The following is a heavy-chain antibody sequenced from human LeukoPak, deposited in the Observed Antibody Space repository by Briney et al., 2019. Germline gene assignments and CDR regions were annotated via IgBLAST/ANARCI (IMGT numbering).Heavy chain of an antibody. V-gene: IGHV3-74*01. CDR1: GFTFKNSW. CDR3: ARGGWYLYDALHI. D-gene: IGHD6-19*01. Sequence: GGSLRLSCVASGFTFKNSWMHWVRQAPGKGLVWVSRMDADGSNTHYVDSVKGRFTISRDNAKDTLYLQMNSLRVEDTAVYYCARGGWYLYDALHIWGQGTLVTVSS. J-gene: IGHJ3*02. CDR2: MDADGSNT.